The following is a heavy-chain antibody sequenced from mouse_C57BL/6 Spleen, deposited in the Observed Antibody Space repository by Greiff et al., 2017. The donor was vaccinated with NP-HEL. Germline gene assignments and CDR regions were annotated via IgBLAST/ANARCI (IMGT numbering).Heavy chain of an antibody. Sequence: VQLQQPGAELVRPGSSVKLSCKASGYTFTSYWMDWVTQRPGQGLEWIGNIYPSDSETHYNQKFKDKATLTVDKSSSTAYMQLSSLTSEDSAVYYCARGYGSIHWYFDVWGTGTTVTVSS. CDR3: ARGYGSIHWYFDV. CDR1: GYTFTSYW. D-gene: IGHD1-1*01. J-gene: IGHJ1*03. CDR2: IYPSDSET. V-gene: IGHV1-61*01.